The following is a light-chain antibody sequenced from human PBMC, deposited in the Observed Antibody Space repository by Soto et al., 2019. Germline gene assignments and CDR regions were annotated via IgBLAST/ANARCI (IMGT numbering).Light chain of an antibody. V-gene: IGLV4-60*02. CDR3: ETWDSNTLWV. Sequence: QSVLTQSSSASASLGSSVKLTCTLSSGHSSYIIAWHQQQPGKAPRYLMKLEGSGNYNKGRGVPDRFSGSSSVADRYLTISNHPFEDEADYYCETWDSNTLWVFGGGTKLTVL. J-gene: IGLJ3*02. CDR2: LEGSGNY. CDR1: SGHSSYI.